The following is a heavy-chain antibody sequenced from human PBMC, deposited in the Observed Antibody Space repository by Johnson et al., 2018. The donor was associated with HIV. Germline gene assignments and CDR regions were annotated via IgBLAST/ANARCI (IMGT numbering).Heavy chain of an antibody. Sequence: QVQLVESGGGVVQPGRSLRLSCAASGFTFSSYGMHWVRQAPGKGLEWVAVMWYDGSNKYYADSVKGRFTISRDNSKNTLYLQLNSLTAEDTAVYYCARAGIVFDIWGQGTMVTVSS. CDR1: GFTFSSYG. J-gene: IGHJ3*02. D-gene: IGHD2-15*01. CDR2: MWYDGSNK. V-gene: IGHV3-33*01. CDR3: ARAGIVFDI.